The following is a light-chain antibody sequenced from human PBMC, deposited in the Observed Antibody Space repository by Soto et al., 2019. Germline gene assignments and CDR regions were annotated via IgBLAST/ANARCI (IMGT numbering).Light chain of an antibody. CDR2: GAF. J-gene: IGKJ4*01. V-gene: IGKV3-15*01. Sequence: EIVMTQSPATLPVSPGERATFSCRASQCVNNRLAWYQQNPGQAPRLLIYGAFTRATGVPARFSGSGSGTEFTLTINSLQSEDVAVYYCQQYDKWPLTFGGGTKVEIK. CDR1: QCVNNR. CDR3: QQYDKWPLT.